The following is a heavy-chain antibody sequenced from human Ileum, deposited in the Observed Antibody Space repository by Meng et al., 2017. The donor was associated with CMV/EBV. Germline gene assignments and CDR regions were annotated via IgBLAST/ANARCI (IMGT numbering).Heavy chain of an antibody. CDR1: GFICSDHY. V-gene: IGHV3-72*01. J-gene: IGHJ4*02. CDR2: SKNKAEIYST. CDR3: ARDSRGSYDY. Sequence: SCAVSGFICSDHYIDWVRQAPGRGRDWVARSKNKAEIYSTYYAASVKGRFTMSRDESKNSLYLQMDSLKIEDTAVYYCARDSRGSYDYWGQGTLVTVSS. D-gene: IGHD1-26*01.